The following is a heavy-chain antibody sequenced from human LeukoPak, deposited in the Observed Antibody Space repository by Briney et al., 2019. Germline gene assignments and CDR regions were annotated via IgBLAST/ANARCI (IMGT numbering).Heavy chain of an antibody. D-gene: IGHD1-14*01. Sequence: SETLSLTCTVSGGSISSGGYYWSWIRQHPGKGLEWIGYISYSGSTYYNPSLKSRVTISVDTPKNHFSLKLSSVTAADTAVYYCARGGITGTTPPGFDPWGQGTLVTVSS. V-gene: IGHV4-31*03. CDR2: ISYSGST. J-gene: IGHJ5*02. CDR1: GGSISSGGYY. CDR3: ARGGITGTTPPGFDP.